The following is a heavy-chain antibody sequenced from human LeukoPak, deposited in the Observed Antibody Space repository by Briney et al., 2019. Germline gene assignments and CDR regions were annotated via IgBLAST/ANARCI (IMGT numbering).Heavy chain of an antibody. CDR2: IYYGGST. CDR1: GYSISNAYY. D-gene: IGHD3-3*01. CDR3: ARVGYDFWSGYYYNWFDP. V-gene: IGHV4-61*01. J-gene: IGHJ5*02. Sequence: SETLSLTCTVSGYSISNAYYWVWIRQPPGKGLEWIGYIYYGGSTNYNPSLKSRVAISVDTSKNQFSLKLSSVTAADTAVYYCARVGYDFWSGYYYNWFDPWGQGTLVTVSS.